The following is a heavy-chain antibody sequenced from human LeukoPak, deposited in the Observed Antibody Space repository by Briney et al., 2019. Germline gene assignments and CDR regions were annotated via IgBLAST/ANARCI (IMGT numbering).Heavy chain of an antibody. CDR2: ISYDGSNK. J-gene: IGHJ5*02. CDR1: GFTFSSYA. CDR3: ARQLGGWFDP. V-gene: IGHV3-30-3*01. D-gene: IGHD6-13*01. Sequence: GGSLRLSCAASGFTFSSYAMHWVRQAPGKGLEWVAVISYDGSNKYYADSVKGRFTISRDNSKNTLYLQMNSLRAEDTAVYYCARQLGGWFDPWGQGTLVTVSS.